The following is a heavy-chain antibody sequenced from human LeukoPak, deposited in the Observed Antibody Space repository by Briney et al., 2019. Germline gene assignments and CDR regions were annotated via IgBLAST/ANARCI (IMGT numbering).Heavy chain of an antibody. J-gene: IGHJ5*02. Sequence: TSETLSLTCTVSGGSISSSSYYWGWIRQPPGKGLEWIGSIYYSGSTYYNPSLESRLTISVDTSKNQFSLKLTSVTAADTAIYYCAQSLGSGNWIGNWFDPWGQGTLVTVSS. D-gene: IGHD1-1*01. CDR1: GGSISSSSYY. CDR2: IYYSGST. V-gene: IGHV4-39*01. CDR3: AQSLGSGNWIGNWFDP.